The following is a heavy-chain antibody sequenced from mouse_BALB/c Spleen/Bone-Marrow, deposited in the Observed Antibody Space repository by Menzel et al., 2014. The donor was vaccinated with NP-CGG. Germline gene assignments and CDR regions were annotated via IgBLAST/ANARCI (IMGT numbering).Heavy chain of an antibody. CDR3: ARERRYYSSIYDYYALDY. CDR1: GFTFSSFG. Sequence: EVQGVESGGGLVQPGGSRKLSCAASGFTFSSFGMHWVRQAPEKGLEWVAYISSGSSTIYYADTVKGRFTISRDNPKNALFLQMTSLRSEDTVIYYCARERRYYSSIYDYYALDYWGQGTSVTVSS. J-gene: IGHJ4*01. CDR2: ISSGSSTI. D-gene: IGHD1-1*01. V-gene: IGHV5-17*02.